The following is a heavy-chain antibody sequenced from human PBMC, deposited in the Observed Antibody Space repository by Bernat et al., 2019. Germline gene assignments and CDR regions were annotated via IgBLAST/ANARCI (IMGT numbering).Heavy chain of an antibody. CDR3: ARDCSGGSCSSFYYFAMDV. V-gene: IGHV1-69*08. CDR1: GGTFSRYT. J-gene: IGHJ6*02. D-gene: IGHD2-15*01. Sequence: QVQLVQSGAEVKKPGSSVKVSCNLSGGTFSRYTISWVRQAPGQGLEWMGRIIPMFGIANYTQKFQGRITISADKCTSTAHMELSSLRPEDTAVYYCARDCSGGSCSSFYYFAMDVWGHGTTVTVS. CDR2: IIPMFGIA.